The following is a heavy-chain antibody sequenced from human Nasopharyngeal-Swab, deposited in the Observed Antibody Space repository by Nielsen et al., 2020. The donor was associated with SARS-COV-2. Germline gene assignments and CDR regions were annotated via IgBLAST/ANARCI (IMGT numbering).Heavy chain of an antibody. V-gene: IGHV3-23*03. CDR1: GFTFSSYG. CDR2: IYSGGSST. Sequence: GESLKISCAASGFTFSSYGMSCVRQAPGKGLEWVSAIYSGGSSTYYADSVKGRFTISRDNSKNTLYLQMNSLRAEDTAVYYCAKGLSGYCSGGSCYPDYWGQGTLVTVSS. J-gene: IGHJ4*02. D-gene: IGHD2-15*01. CDR3: AKGLSGYCSGGSCYPDY.